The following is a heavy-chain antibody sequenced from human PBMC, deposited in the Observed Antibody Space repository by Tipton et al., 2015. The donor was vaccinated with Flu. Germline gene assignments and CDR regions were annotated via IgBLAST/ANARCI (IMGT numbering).Heavy chain of an antibody. J-gene: IGHJ6*02. V-gene: IGHV1-2*06. Sequence: QVQLVQSGAEVKKPGASVKVSCKASGYTFTGYYMHWVRQAPGQGLEWMGRINPNSGGTNYAQKFQGRVTMTRDTSISTVYMELRRLRSDDTAVYYCAREDGDRINYYYYGMDVWGQGTTVTVSS. CDR2: INPNSGGT. CDR3: AREDGDRINYYYYGMDV. CDR1: GYTFTGYY. D-gene: IGHD4-17*01.